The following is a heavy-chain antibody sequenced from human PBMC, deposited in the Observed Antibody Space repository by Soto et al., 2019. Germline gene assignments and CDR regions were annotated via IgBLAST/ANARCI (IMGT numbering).Heavy chain of an antibody. Sequence: EVQLVESGGGLVQPGGSLRLSCAASGFTLSDSCIDWVRQAPGKGLEWVGRSRDRPSGYSTIYAASVKGRFATSRDDSNNLVDLEMNSLTTEDTAVYYCVRDTYFSDSSGYTRCFDHWGQGTLVTVSS. V-gene: IGHV3-72*01. J-gene: IGHJ5*02. CDR1: GFTLSDSC. CDR3: VRDTYFSDSSGYTRCFDH. D-gene: IGHD3-22*01. CDR2: SRDRPSGYST.